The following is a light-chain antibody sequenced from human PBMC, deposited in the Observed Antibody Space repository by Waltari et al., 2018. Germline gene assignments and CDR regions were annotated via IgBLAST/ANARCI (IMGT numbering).Light chain of an antibody. Sequence: QSALTQPASVSGSPGQSITISCPGTSSDVGGYNYVSRYQQHPGKAPKLMIYDVSNRPSGVSNRFSGSKSGNTASLTISGLQAEDEADYYCSSYTSSSTPVVFGGGTKLTVL. CDR2: DVS. V-gene: IGLV2-14*03. J-gene: IGLJ2*01. CDR1: SSDVGGYNY. CDR3: SSYTSSSTPVV.